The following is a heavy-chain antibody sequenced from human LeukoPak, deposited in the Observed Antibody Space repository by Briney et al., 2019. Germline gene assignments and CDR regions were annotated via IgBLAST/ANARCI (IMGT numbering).Heavy chain of an antibody. Sequence: GASVKVSCKASGFTFTSSAMQWVRQARGQRLEWIGWIVVGSGNTNYAQKFQERVTITRDMSTSTAYMELSSLRSEDTAVYYCAADLAGDISTGYYFNWFDPWGQGTLVTVSS. V-gene: IGHV1-58*02. D-gene: IGHD3-9*01. CDR1: GFTFTSSA. J-gene: IGHJ5*02. CDR3: AADLAGDISTGYYFNWFDP. CDR2: IVVGSGNT.